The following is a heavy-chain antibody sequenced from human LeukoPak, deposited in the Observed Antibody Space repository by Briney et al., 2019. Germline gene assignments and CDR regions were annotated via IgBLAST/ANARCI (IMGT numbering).Heavy chain of an antibody. CDR3: ARDRVGYYFDY. V-gene: IGHV3-11*05. D-gene: IGHD1-26*01. CDR2: ISDSSSYT. CDR1: GFTFSDYY. Sequence: GGSLRLSCAASGFTFSDYYMSWIRRAPGKGLEWISYISDSSSYTNYADSVKGRFTISRDNAKNSLYLQMNSLRAEDTAVYYCARDRVGYYFDYWGQGTLVTVSS. J-gene: IGHJ4*02.